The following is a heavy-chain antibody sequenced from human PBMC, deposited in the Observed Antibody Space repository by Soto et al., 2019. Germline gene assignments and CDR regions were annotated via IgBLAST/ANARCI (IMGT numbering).Heavy chain of an antibody. CDR3: ALFNDYPKYYFDY. J-gene: IGHJ4*02. V-gene: IGHV4-31*03. CDR2: IYYSGST. D-gene: IGHD4-17*01. CDR1: GGSISSGGYY. Sequence: SETLSLTCTVSGGSISSGGYYWSWIRQHPGKGLEWIGYIYYSGSTYYNPSLKSRVTISVDTSKNQFSLKLSSVTAADTAVYYCALFNDYPKYYFDYWGQGTLVTVSS.